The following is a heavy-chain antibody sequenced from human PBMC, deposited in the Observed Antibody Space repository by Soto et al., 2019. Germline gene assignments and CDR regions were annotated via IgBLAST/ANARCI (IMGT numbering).Heavy chain of an antibody. Sequence: PPETLSLTSAVSARSTSSSNWWSRVRQPPGKGLEWIGEIYHSGSTNYNPSLKSRVTISVDKSKNQFSLTLTSVTAADTAVYYCARQGFGVLHGLVDVWGQGTTVTVSS. CDR2: IYHSGST. J-gene: IGHJ6*02. D-gene: IGHD3-10*01. V-gene: IGHV4-4*03. CDR1: ARSTSSSNW. CDR3: ARQGFGVLHGLVDV.